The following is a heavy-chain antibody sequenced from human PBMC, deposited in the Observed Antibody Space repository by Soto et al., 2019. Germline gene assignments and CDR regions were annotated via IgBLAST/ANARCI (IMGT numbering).Heavy chain of an antibody. CDR3: AKTPLDYDFWSGYYTGSGDNWFDP. CDR1: GFTFSSYA. CDR2: ISGSGGST. J-gene: IGHJ5*02. D-gene: IGHD3-3*01. V-gene: IGHV3-23*01. Sequence: GGSLRLSCAASGFTFSSYAMSWVRQAPGKGLEWVSAISGSGGSTYYADSVKGRFTISRDNSKNTLYLQMNSLRAEDTAVYYCAKTPLDYDFWSGYYTGSGDNWFDPWGQGTLVTVSS.